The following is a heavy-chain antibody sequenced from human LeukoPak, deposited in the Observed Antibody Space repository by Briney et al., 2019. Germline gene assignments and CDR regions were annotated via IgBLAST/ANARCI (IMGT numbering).Heavy chain of an antibody. CDR1: GYTFTGYY. CDR2: INPNSGGT. Sequence: GASVKVSCKASGYTFTGYYMHWVRQAPGQGLEWMGWINPNSGGTNYAQKFQGRVTMTRDTSISTAYMELSRLRSDDTAVYYCATVLDRNWNLPFSYWGQGTLVTVSS. CDR3: ATVLDRNWNLPFSY. D-gene: IGHD1-1*01. V-gene: IGHV1-2*02. J-gene: IGHJ4*02.